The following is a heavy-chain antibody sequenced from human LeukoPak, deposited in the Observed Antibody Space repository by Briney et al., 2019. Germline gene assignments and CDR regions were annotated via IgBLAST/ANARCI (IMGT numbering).Heavy chain of an antibody. V-gene: IGHV4-39*07. CDR2: IYYSGST. CDR1: GGSISSSSYY. CDR3: ARLSSFYMDV. J-gene: IGHJ6*03. Sequence: SETLSLTCTVSGGSISSSSYYWGWIRQPPGKGLGWIGSIYYSGSTYYNPSLKSRVTISVDTSKNQFSLKLSSVTAADTAVYYCARLSSFYMDVWGKGTTVTVSS.